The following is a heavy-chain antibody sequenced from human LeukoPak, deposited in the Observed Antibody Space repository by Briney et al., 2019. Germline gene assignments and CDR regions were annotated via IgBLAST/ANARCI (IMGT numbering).Heavy chain of an antibody. CDR3: ARGRYGDYVDY. CDR1: GFTFSSYW. D-gene: IGHD4-17*01. J-gene: IGHJ4*02. CDR2: INSDGSGP. Sequence: GGSLRLSCAASGFTFSSYWMHWVRQAPGKGLVWVSRINSDGSGPTYADSVKGRFTITRDNAKNTLYLQMNSLRAEDTAVYYCARGRYGDYVDYWGQGTLVTVSS. V-gene: IGHV3-74*03.